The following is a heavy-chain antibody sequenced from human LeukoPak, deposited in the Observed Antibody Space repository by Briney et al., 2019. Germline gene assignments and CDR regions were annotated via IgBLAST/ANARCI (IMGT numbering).Heavy chain of an antibody. V-gene: IGHV4-59*01. Sequence: SSETLSLTCTVSGASISSYFWTWIRQSPGKGLEWIGYISNIGSINYNPSLKSRVTISGDTSKNQFSLKLNSVTAADTAVYYCTRDRSALDTWGQGTMVTVSS. J-gene: IGHJ3*01. CDR2: ISNIGSI. D-gene: IGHD5-18*01. CDR1: GASISSYF. CDR3: TRDRSALDT.